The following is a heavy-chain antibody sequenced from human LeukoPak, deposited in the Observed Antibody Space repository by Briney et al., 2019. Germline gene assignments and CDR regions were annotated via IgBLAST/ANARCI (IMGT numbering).Heavy chain of an antibody. D-gene: IGHD1-26*01. CDR2: MNPNSGNT. CDR1: GYTFTSYD. Sequence: ASVKVSCKAYGYTFTSYDIKWVRQATGQGLEWMGWMNPNSGNTGYAQKFQGRVTITRNTSISTAYMELSSLRSEDTAVYYCARGEVSGSYYGSCYYWGQGTLVTVSS. CDR3: ARGEVSGSYYGSCYY. V-gene: IGHV1-8*03. J-gene: IGHJ4*02.